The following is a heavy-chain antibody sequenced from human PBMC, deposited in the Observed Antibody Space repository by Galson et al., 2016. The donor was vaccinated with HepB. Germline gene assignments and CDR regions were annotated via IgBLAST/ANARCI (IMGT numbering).Heavy chain of an antibody. Sequence: SLRLSCAASGFTFSSNWMSWVRQAPGKGLEWVANIRQHGTEKYYVDSVKGRFTISRDNAKNTVYLQMNSLRAEDAAVYYCARGSGWLTAYWGQGTQGTVSS. CDR2: IRQHGTEK. CDR1: GFTFSSNW. CDR3: ARGSGWLTAY. V-gene: IGHV3-7*05. D-gene: IGHD3-10*01. J-gene: IGHJ4*02.